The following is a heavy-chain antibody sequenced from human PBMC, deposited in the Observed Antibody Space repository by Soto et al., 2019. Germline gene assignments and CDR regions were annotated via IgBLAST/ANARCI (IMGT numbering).Heavy chain of an antibody. CDR3: ARVSYDLVYYFDF. Sequence: QVQLRESGPGLVKPSDTLSLICTVSGGSISTYYWSWIRQPPGKGLEWIASVYYNGFTTYNPSLMSRVTRSVDTFRNQFSLRLNSVTAADTAMYYCARVSYDLVYYFDFWGQGTLVTVSS. V-gene: IGHV4-59*07. CDR2: VYYNGFT. J-gene: IGHJ4*02. CDR1: GGSISTYY. D-gene: IGHD3-16*01.